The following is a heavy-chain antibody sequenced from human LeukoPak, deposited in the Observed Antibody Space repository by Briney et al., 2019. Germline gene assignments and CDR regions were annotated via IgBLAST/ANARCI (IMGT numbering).Heavy chain of an antibody. V-gene: IGHV3-53*01. CDR3: AKDSTPYQPSLVSDAFDI. J-gene: IGHJ3*02. Sequence: GGSLRLSCAASGFTVSSNFMAWVRQAPGKGLEWVSVIYGGGSTYYADSVKGRSTISRDNSQNTMYLQVNDLRAEDTAVYYCAKDSTPYQPSLVSDAFDIWGQGTMVTVSS. CDR1: GFTVSSNF. CDR2: IYGGGST. D-gene: IGHD2-2*01.